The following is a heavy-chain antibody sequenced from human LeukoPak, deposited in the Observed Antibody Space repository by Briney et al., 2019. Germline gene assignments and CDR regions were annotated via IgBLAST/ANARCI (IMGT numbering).Heavy chain of an antibody. J-gene: IGHJ6*03. CDR1: GGSISSYY. CDR3: ARDYYDSSGYTYYMDV. V-gene: IGHV4-4*07. D-gene: IGHD3-22*01. CDR2: IYTSGST. Sequence: SETLSLTCTVSGGSISSYYWSWIRQPAGKGLEWIGHIYTSGSTNYNPSLKSRVTMSVDTSKNQFSLKLSSVTAADTAVYYCARDYYDSSGYTYYMDVWGKGTTVTVSS.